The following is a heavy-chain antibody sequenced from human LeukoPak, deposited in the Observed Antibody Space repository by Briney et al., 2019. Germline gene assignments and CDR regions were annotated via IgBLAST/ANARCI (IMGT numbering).Heavy chain of an antibody. CDR2: ISYDGSNK. Sequence: TGGSLRLSCAASGFTFSSYAMHWVRQAPGKGLEWVTIISYDGSNKYYADSVKGRFTISRDNAKNLLYLQMNSLRAEDTAVYYCARDYPYSYYMNVWGNGTTVTVSS. V-gene: IGHV3-30*04. CDR1: GFTFSSYA. D-gene: IGHD4-11*01. J-gene: IGHJ6*03. CDR3: ARDYPYSYYMNV.